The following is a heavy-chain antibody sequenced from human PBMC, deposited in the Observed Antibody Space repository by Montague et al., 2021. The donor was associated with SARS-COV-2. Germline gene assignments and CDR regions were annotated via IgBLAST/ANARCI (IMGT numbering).Heavy chain of an antibody. CDR1: GDSMSRSYHN. Sequence: SETLSLTCSVSGDSMSRSYHNWDWIRQPPGKGLEWIGTISYGGITYYSPSLKSRVTISVDTSKKQFSLKVTSMTAADTAVYYCARETVSAAASEIDNWGQGTRVTVPS. CDR2: ISYGGIT. V-gene: IGHV4-39*01. J-gene: IGHJ4*02. CDR3: ARETVSAAASEIDN. D-gene: IGHD2-2*01.